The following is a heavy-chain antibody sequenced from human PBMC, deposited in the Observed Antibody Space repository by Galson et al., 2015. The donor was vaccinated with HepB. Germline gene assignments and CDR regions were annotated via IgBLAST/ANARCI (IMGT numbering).Heavy chain of an antibody. CDR2: ISGSGDRT. J-gene: IGHJ4*02. V-gene: IGHV3-23*01. CDR1: GFMFSDYW. Sequence: SLRLSCAASGFMFSDYWMHWVRQAPGKGLMWVSAISGSGDRTHYADSVKGRFTISRDNSKNTLYLQMNSLRAEDTAVYYCTRQGDTIDYWGQGTRVTVSS. CDR3: TRQGDTIDY. D-gene: IGHD3-16*01.